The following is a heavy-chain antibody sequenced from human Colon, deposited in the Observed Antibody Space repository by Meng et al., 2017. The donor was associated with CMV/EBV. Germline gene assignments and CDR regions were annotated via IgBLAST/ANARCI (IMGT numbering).Heavy chain of an antibody. V-gene: IGHV4-34*01. CDR2: IRHSGSTSY. CDR3: ALRGSAAGTFQH. Sequence: QVQLQQVGAGLLKPSETLSLTCAVYGGSFSEYYWSWIRHPPGRGLEWIGEIRHSGSTSYSYNSSLKSRVTISIDTSKNQFSLKLSSVTAADTAMYYCALRGSAAGTFQHWGQGTLVTVSS. J-gene: IGHJ1*01. D-gene: IGHD6-13*01. CDR1: GGSFSEYY.